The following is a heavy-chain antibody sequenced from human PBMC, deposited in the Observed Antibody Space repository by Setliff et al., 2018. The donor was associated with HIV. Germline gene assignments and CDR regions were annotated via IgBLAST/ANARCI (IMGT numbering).Heavy chain of an antibody. CDR1: GFTLSSYA. J-gene: IGHJ4*02. D-gene: IGHD3-22*01. Sequence: GGSLRLSCAASGFTLSSYAMTWVRQAPGKGLEWVSANSGGGDRTYHADSVRGRFTISSDNSKNTLYLQMNSLRAEDTAVYYCAKTYYYDSSGYYYFDSWGQGTLVTVSS. CDR2: NSGGGDRT. CDR3: AKTYYYDSSGYYYFDS. V-gene: IGHV3-23*01.